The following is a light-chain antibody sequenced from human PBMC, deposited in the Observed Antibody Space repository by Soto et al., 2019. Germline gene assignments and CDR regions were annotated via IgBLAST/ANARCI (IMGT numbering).Light chain of an antibody. CDR3: QQYNSYPWT. V-gene: IGKV1-5*01. J-gene: IGKJ1*01. CDR1: QSISSW. CDR2: DAY. Sequence: DIQMSQSPSTLSASVGDRVTITCRASQSISSWLAWYQQKPGKAPKLLIYDAYSLESGVPSRFSGSGSGTEVALTVSSLQPDDFATYYCQQYNSYPWTCGQGPKVEIK.